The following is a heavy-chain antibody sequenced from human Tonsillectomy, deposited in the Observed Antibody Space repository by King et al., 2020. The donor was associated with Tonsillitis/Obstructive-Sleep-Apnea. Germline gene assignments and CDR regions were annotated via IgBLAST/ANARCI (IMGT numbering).Heavy chain of an antibody. D-gene: IGHD3-22*01. CDR2: ISYDGSNK. CDR3: AREKRGYYDSSVYYYHRGYFDY. CDR1: GFTFSSYA. Sequence: VQLVESGGGVVQPGRSLRLSCAASGFTFSSYAMHWVRQAPGKGLEWVAVISYDGSNKYYADSVKGRFTISRDNSKNTLYLQMNSLRAEDTAVYYCAREKRGYYDSSVYYYHRGYFDYWGQGTLVTVSP. V-gene: IGHV3-30*04. J-gene: IGHJ4*02.